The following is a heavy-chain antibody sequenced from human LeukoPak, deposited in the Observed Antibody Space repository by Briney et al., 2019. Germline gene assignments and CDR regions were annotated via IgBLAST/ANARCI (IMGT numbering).Heavy chain of an antibody. CDR2: ISGSGGTT. D-gene: IGHD3-10*01. Sequence: GGSLGLSCAASGFTFSSYSMNWVRQAPGKGLEWVSAISGSGGTTYYAESVKGRFTISRDNSKNTLYLQMNRLRAEDTAVYYCAKVPHYYYGSGSYQFDYWGQGTLVTVSS. J-gene: IGHJ4*02. CDR1: GFTFSSYS. CDR3: AKVPHYYYGSGSYQFDY. V-gene: IGHV3-23*01.